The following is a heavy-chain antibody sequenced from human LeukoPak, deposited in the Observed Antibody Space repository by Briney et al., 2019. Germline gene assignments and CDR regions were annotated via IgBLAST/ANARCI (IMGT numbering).Heavy chain of an antibody. CDR3: ARASGSSSLGY. J-gene: IGHJ4*02. V-gene: IGHV4-61*05. CDR1: GGSISSSSYY. D-gene: IGHD6-13*01. CDR2: ISYSGST. Sequence: SETLSLTCTVSGGSISSSSYYWGWIRQPPGKGLEWIGYISYSGSTNQNPSLKSRVTISVDTSKNQFSLKLSSVNAADTAVYYCARASGSSSLGYWGQGTLVTVSS.